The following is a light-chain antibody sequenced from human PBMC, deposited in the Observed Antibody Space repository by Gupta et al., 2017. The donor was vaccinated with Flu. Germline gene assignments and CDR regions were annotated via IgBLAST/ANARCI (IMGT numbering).Light chain of an antibody. CDR1: QPSLDNCNSRNS. J-gene: IGKJ2*01. CDR2: WTS. Sequence: SLGERAAINCRSSQPSLDNCNSRNSLAWYQQKPGQPPKLLIYWTSTRESGVPDRFSGRGSGKSFTLTINSLQAEDVAVYYWQQHDNTPYTFGQGTKLEIK. V-gene: IGKV4-1*01. CDR3: QQHDNTPYT.